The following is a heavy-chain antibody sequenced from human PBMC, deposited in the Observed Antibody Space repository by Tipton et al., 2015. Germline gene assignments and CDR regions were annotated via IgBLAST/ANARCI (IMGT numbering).Heavy chain of an antibody. J-gene: IGHJ5*02. CDR1: GGSISSYF. Sequence: TLSLTCTVSGGSISSYFWSWIRQSPGKGLEWIGYIYYSGSATYNPSLKSRVTISIDTSKNQFSLKLTSVTAADTAVYYCARNLEWQAAKFDPWGQGTLVTVSS. V-gene: IGHV4-59*01. CDR3: ARNLEWQAAKFDP. CDR2: IYYSGSA. D-gene: IGHD3-3*01.